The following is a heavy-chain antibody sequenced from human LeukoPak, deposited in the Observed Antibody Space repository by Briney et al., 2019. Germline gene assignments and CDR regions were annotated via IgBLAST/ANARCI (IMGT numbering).Heavy chain of an antibody. Sequence: TGGSLRLSCAASGFTFSSFWMHWVRQAPGKGLVWVSHINQDGSRTTYADSVKGRFTISRDNAKNTLYLQMNSLRAEDTAVYYCARPGYGDYGGLDYWGQGTLVTVSS. J-gene: IGHJ4*02. V-gene: IGHV3-74*01. CDR2: INQDGSRT. CDR1: GFTFSSFW. D-gene: IGHD4-17*01. CDR3: ARPGYGDYGGLDY.